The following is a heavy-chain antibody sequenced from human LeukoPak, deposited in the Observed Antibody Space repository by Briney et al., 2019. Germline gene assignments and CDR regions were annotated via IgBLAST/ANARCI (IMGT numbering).Heavy chain of an antibody. CDR3: ARDMLWFGEGGAFDI. J-gene: IGHJ3*02. V-gene: IGHV3-7*01. CDR2: IKQEGSEK. Sequence: GGSLRLSCAASGFTFSSYRMSWVRQAPGKGLEWVANIKQEGSEKYYVDSVKGRVNTSRDNNKNSLYLQMNSLRAEDTAVYYCARDMLWFGEGGAFDIWGQGTMVTVSS. D-gene: IGHD3-10*01. CDR1: GFTFSSYR.